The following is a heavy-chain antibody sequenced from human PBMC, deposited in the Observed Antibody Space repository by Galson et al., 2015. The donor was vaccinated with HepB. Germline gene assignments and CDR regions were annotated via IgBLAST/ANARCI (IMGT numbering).Heavy chain of an antibody. V-gene: IGHV1-18*01. CDR3: AKRIAAAGTDYYYGMDV. CDR1: GYTFTSYG. Sequence: SVKVSCKASGYTFTSYGISWVRQAPGQGLEWMGWISAYNGNTNYAQKLQGRVTMTTDTSTSTAYMELSSLRSEDTAVYYCAKRIAAAGTDYYYGMDVWGRGTTVTVSS. J-gene: IGHJ6*02. D-gene: IGHD6-13*01. CDR2: ISAYNGNT.